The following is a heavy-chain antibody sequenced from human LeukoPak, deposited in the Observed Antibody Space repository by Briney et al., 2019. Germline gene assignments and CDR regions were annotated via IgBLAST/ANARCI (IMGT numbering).Heavy chain of an antibody. Sequence: GGSLRLSCAASGFTVSSNYMSWVRQAPGKGLEWVSVIYSGGSTYYADSVKGRFTISRDNSKNTLYLQMNSLRAEDTAVYYCATDPYDSGGFGAFHMWGQGTKVIVSS. CDR3: ATDPYDSGGFGAFHM. CDR2: IYSGGST. D-gene: IGHD3-22*01. V-gene: IGHV3-66*01. CDR1: GFTVSSNY. J-gene: IGHJ3*02.